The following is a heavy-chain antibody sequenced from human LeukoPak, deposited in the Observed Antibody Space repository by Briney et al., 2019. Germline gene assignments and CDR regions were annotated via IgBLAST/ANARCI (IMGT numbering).Heavy chain of an antibody. CDR3: ARASGATYCSGGSCYSIGFDP. V-gene: IGHV4-34*01. Sequence: SETLSLTCAVYGGSFSGYYWSWIRQPPGKGLEWIGEINHSGSTNYNPSLKSRVTISVDTSKNQFSLKLSSVTAADTAVYYCARASGATYCSGGSCYSIGFDPWGQGTLVTVSS. J-gene: IGHJ5*02. D-gene: IGHD2-15*01. CDR2: INHSGST. CDR1: GGSFSGYY.